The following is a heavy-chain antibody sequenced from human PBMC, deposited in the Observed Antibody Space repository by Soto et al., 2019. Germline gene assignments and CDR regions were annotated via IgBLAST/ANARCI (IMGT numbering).Heavy chain of an antibody. J-gene: IGHJ2*01. Sequence: QVQLVQSGAEVKKPGASVKVSCKASGYTFTSYGISWVRQAPGQGLEWMGWISAYNGHTNYAQKLQGRVTMTTDTXXSTAYKELTSLRADDTAVYYCARGTVTTFHWYFDPWGRGTLVTVSS. CDR3: ARGTVTTFHWYFDP. CDR2: ISAYNGHT. D-gene: IGHD4-17*01. CDR1: GYTFTSYG. V-gene: IGHV1-18*01.